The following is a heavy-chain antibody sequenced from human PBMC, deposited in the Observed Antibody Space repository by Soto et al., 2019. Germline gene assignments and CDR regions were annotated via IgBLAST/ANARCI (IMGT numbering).Heavy chain of an antibody. CDR2: ISYDGSNK. J-gene: IGHJ4*02. Sequence: QVQLVESGGGVVQPGRSLRLSCAASGFTFSSYAMHWVRQAPGKGLEWVAVISYDGSNKYYADSVKGRFTMSRDNSKNTLYLQMNSLRAEDTAVYYCARAYEGDYFDYWGQRTLVTVSS. D-gene: IGHD3-16*01. CDR1: GFTFSSYA. CDR3: ARAYEGDYFDY. V-gene: IGHV3-30-3*01.